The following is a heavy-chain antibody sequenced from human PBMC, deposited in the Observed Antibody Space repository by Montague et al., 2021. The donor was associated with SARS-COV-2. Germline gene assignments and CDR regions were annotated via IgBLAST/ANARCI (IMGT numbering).Heavy chain of an antibody. Sequence: SETLSLTCTVSGGSIGSSSYYWGWIRQPPGKGLEWIGSIYYSGSTYYNPSLKSRVTISVDTSKNQFSLKLSSVTAADMAVYYCARDQGYNWNYYYYYGMDVWGQGTTVTVSS. V-gene: IGHV4-39*07. CDR2: IYYSGST. J-gene: IGHJ6*02. D-gene: IGHD1-20*01. CDR1: GGSIGSSSYY. CDR3: ARDQGYNWNYYYYYGMDV.